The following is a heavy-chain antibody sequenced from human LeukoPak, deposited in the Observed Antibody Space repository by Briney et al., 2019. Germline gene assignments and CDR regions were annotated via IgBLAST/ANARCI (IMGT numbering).Heavy chain of an antibody. Sequence: GGSLRLSCADSGFTFSNYNMNWVRQAPGKGLEWVSVIYSGGSTYYADSVKGRFTISRDNSKNTLYLQMNSLRAEDTAGYYCAELGITMIGGVWGKGTTVTISS. J-gene: IGHJ6*04. CDR1: GFTFSNYN. D-gene: IGHD3-10*02. CDR3: AELGITMIGGV. V-gene: IGHV3-66*01. CDR2: IYSGGST.